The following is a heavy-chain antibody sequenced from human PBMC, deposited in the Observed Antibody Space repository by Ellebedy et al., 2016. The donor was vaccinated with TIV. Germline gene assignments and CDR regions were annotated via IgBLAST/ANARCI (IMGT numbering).Heavy chain of an antibody. D-gene: IGHD1-1*01. CDR3: VSASPTIDY. Sequence: GESLKISCAASGFTFSSYSMNWVRQAPGKGLEWVSYISSSSSTIYYADSVKGRFTISRDNAKNSLYLQMNSLKGEDTAVYYCVSASPTIDYWGQGTLVTVSS. J-gene: IGHJ4*02. CDR1: GFTFSSYS. V-gene: IGHV3-48*01. CDR2: ISSSSSTI.